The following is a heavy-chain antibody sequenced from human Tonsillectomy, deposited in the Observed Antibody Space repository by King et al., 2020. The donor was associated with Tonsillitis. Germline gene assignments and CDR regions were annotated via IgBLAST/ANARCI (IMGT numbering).Heavy chain of an antibody. Sequence: VQLVESGGGLVQPGGSLRLSCAASGFTFSSFWMSWVRQAPGEGLEWVANINPDGSGKNYVDSVKGRFTISRDNAKNSLYLQMNTLRAGDPAVYYCARDVAGVLDYWGQGTLVTVSS. J-gene: IGHJ4*02. CDR2: INPDGSGK. CDR1: GFTFSSFW. CDR3: ARDVAGVLDY. D-gene: IGHD2-8*01. V-gene: IGHV3-7*03.